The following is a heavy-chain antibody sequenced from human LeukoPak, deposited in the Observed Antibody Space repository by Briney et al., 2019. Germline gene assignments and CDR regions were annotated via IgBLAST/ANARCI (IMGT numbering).Heavy chain of an antibody. CDR2: ISSSGSTI. CDR1: GFTFSSYE. D-gene: IGHD3-22*01. J-gene: IGHJ4*02. V-gene: IGHV3-48*03. Sequence: PGGSLRLSCAASGFTFSSYEMNWVRQAPGKGLEWVSYISSSGSTIYYADSVKGRFTISRDNAKNSLYLQMNSLRAEDTAVYYCARSYYDSSDLNYWGQGTLVTVSS. CDR3: ARSYYDSSDLNY.